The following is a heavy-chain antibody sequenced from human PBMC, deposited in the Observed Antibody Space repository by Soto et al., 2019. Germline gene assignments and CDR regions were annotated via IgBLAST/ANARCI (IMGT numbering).Heavy chain of an antibody. J-gene: IGHJ6*02. CDR1: GGSISSGGYY. D-gene: IGHD1-7*01. V-gene: IGHV4-31*03. CDR3: AARGITGTTGV. CDR2: IYYSGST. Sequence: TSETLSLTCTVSGGSISSGGYYWSWIRQHPGKGLEWIGYIYYSGSTYYNPSLKSRVTISVDTSKNQFSLKLSSVTAADTAVYYCAARGITGTTGVWGQGTTVTVSS.